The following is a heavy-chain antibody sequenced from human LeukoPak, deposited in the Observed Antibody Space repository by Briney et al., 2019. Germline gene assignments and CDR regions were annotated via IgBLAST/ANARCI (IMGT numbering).Heavy chain of an antibody. CDR2: ISYDGSDK. CDR1: GFTFSSYG. J-gene: IGHJ4*02. D-gene: IGHD6-6*01. CDR3: AKDLRATRPFYSFDY. V-gene: IGHV3-30*18. Sequence: PGGSLRLSCAASGFTFSSYGIHWVRQAPGKGLEWVAVISYDGSDKYYADSVKGRFTISRDNSRRTLYLQMSSLKPEDTAVYYCAKDLRATRPFYSFDYWDQGTLVTVSS.